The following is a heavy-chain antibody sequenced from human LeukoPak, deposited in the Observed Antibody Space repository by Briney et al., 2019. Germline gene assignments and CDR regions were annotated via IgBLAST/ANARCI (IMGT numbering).Heavy chain of an antibody. CDR3: ARSPGDGYNYYFDY. CDR1: GFTFSSYW. Sequence: GGSLRLSCAASGFTFSSYWMHWVRQAPGKGLVWVSRINSDGSNTNYADSVKGRFTISRGNAKNTLYVQMNSLRAEDTAVYYCARSPGDGYNYYFDYWGQGTLVTVSS. CDR2: INSDGSNT. D-gene: IGHD5-24*01. V-gene: IGHV3-74*01. J-gene: IGHJ4*02.